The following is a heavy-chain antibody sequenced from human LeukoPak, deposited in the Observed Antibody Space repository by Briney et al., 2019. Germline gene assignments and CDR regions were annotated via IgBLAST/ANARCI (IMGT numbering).Heavy chain of an antibody. V-gene: IGHV1-46*03. D-gene: IGHD2-2*02. CDR3: ATGIVVVPAAIRSGDY. Sequence: ASVKVSCKVSGYTFTSYYMHWVRQAPGQGLEWMGIINPSGGSTSYAQKFQGRVTMTRDTSTSTVYMELSSLRSEDTAVYYCATGIVVVPAAIRSGDYWGQGTLVTVSS. J-gene: IGHJ4*02. CDR1: GYTFTSYY. CDR2: INPSGGST.